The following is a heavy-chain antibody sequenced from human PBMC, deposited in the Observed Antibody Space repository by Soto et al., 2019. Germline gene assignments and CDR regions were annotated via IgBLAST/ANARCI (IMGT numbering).Heavy chain of an antibody. Sequence: EVQLLESGGGLVQPGGSLRLSCAASGFTFSSYAMNWVRQAPRKGLEWVSVISGSGGSTYYADSVKGRFTISRDNSKNTLYLQMNSLRAEDTAVYYCARRSSGWYFDYWGQGTLATVSS. CDR2: ISGSGGST. V-gene: IGHV3-23*01. CDR1: GFTFSSYA. J-gene: IGHJ4*02. CDR3: ARRSSGWYFDY. D-gene: IGHD6-19*01.